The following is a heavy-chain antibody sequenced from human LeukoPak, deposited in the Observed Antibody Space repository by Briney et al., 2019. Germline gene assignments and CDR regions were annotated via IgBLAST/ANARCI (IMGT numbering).Heavy chain of an antibody. D-gene: IGHD4-17*01. Sequence: SETLSLTCTVSGGSNNHYYWLWMRQPPGKGREWIGYIYYRGSTNYNPSLKSRVTFSVDTSKDQFSLKLNSVTAADTAVYYCARGGDYGDLRYFDYWGQGTLVTVSS. CDR1: GGSNNHYY. J-gene: IGHJ4*02. CDR2: IYYRGST. CDR3: ARGGDYGDLRYFDY. V-gene: IGHV4-59*13.